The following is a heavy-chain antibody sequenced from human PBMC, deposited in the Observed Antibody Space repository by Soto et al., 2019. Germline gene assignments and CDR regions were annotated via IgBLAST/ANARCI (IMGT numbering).Heavy chain of an antibody. CDR3: ARYGRSSYSSALYYFDY. D-gene: IGHD6-19*01. Sequence: EASVKVSCKASGYTFTSYYMHWVRQAPGQGLEWMGIINPSGGSTSYAQKFQGRVTMTRDTSTSTVYMELSSLRSEDTAVYYCARYGRSSYSSALYYFDYWGQGTLVTVSS. CDR2: INPSGGST. V-gene: IGHV1-46*01. CDR1: GYTFTSYY. J-gene: IGHJ4*02.